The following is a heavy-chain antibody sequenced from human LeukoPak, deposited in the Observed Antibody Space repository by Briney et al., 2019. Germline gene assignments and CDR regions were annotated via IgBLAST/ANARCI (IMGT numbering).Heavy chain of an antibody. J-gene: IGHJ4*02. CDR3: ARNRVDYYDSSGYYGGFDY. CDR2: MNPNSGNT. V-gene: IGHV1-8*03. D-gene: IGHD3-22*01. Sequence: ASVKVSCKASGYTFTSYGIIWVRQAPGQGLEWMGWMNPNSGNTDYAQKFQGRVTITRNTSISTAYMELSSLRSEDTAVYYCARNRVDYYDSSGYYGGFDYWGQGTLVTVSS. CDR1: GYTFTSYG.